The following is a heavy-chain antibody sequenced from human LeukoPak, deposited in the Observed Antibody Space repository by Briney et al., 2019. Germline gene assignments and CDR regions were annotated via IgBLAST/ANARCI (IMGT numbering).Heavy chain of an antibody. CDR1: GGSISSSSYY. J-gene: IGHJ4*02. CDR2: IYYSGST. Sequence: SETLSLTCTVSGGSISSSSYYWGWIRQPPGKGLEWIGSIYYSGSTYYNLSLKSRVTISVDTSKNQFSLKLSSVTAADTAVYYCARDAGAIDYWGQGTLVTVSS. CDR3: ARDAGAIDY. D-gene: IGHD1-26*01. V-gene: IGHV4-39*07.